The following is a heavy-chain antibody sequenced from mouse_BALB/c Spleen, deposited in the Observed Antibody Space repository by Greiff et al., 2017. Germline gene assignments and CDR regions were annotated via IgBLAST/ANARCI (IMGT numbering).Heavy chain of an antibody. CDR2: INPGSGGT. CDR1: GYAFTNYL. V-gene: IGHV1-54*01. Sequence: VMLVESGAELVRPGTSVKVSCKASGYAFTNYLIEWVKQRPGQGLEWIGVINPGSGGTNYNEKFKGKATLTADKSSSTAYMQLSSLTSDDSAVYFCARSQLGLYYFDYWGQGTTLTVSS. J-gene: IGHJ2*01. D-gene: IGHD3-1*01. CDR3: ARSQLGLYYFDY.